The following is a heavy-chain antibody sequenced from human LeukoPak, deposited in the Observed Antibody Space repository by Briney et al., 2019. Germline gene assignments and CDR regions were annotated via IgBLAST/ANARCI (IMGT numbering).Heavy chain of an antibody. CDR3: ARHKSGDYDFWSGYRCYYYYMDV. CDR2: IHHSGST. CDR1: GYSISSGYY. V-gene: IGHV4-38-2*01. D-gene: IGHD3-3*01. Sequence: SETLSLTCAVSGYSISSGYYWGWIRQPPGKGLEWIGSIHHSGSTYYNPSLKSRVTISVDTSKNQFSLKLSSVTAADTAVYYCARHKSGDYDFWSGYRCYYYYMDVWGKGTTVTVSS. J-gene: IGHJ6*03.